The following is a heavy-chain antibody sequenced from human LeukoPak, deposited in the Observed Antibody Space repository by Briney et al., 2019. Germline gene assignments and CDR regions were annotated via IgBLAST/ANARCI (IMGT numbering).Heavy chain of an antibody. CDR3: AGNIVVVPYYYMDV. J-gene: IGHJ6*03. D-gene: IGHD2-2*01. Sequence: SETLSLTCTISGGSVSDYYWSWIRQSPGKGLEWIGYIYHTGSTSYSPSLKSRVTISADTSQNQFSLKLSSVTAADTAVYYCAGNIVVVPYYYMDVWGKGTTVTVSS. CDR2: IYHTGST. V-gene: IGHV4-59*02. CDR1: GGSVSDYY.